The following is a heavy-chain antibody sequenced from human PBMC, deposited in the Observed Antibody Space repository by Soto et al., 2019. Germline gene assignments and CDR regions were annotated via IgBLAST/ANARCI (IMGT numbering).Heavy chain of an antibody. CDR3: ARHRINRGSWYWVDP. D-gene: IGHD6-13*01. Sequence: SETLSLTCTVSGGSISSSDHYWAWIRQPPGKGLEWLATIYYSGSIYDSPSLKSRATISVDTSKNQISLNLTSVTAADTALYYCARHRINRGSWYWVDPWGQGTLVTVSS. CDR1: GGSISSSDHY. CDR2: IYYSGSI. V-gene: IGHV4-39*01. J-gene: IGHJ5*02.